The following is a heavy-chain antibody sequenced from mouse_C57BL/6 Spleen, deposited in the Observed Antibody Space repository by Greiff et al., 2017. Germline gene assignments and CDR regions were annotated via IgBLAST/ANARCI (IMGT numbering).Heavy chain of an antibody. V-gene: IGHV5-17*01. CDR1: GFTFSDYG. CDR2: ISSGSSTI. D-gene: IGHD2-3*01. Sequence: EVQRVESGGGLVKPGGSLKLSCAASGFTFSDYGMHWVRQAPEKGLEWVAYISSGSSTIYSADTVKGRFTLSRDNAKNTLFLQMTSLRSEDTAMYYCARGVYYDGYYNYYAMDYWGQGTSVTVSS. CDR3: ARGVYYDGYYNYYAMDY. J-gene: IGHJ4*01.